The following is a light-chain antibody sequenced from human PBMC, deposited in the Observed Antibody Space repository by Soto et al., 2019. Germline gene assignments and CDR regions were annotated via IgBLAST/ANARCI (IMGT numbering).Light chain of an antibody. CDR1: SSDVGGYNY. V-gene: IGLV2-14*01. CDR3: SSYKSSSTYV. CDR2: DVS. J-gene: IGLJ1*01. Sequence: QSVLTQPASVSGSPGQSITISCTGTSSDVGGYNYVSWYQQHPGKAPKLMIYDVSHRPSGVSNRFSGSKSGNTASLTISGLQAEDEADYYCSSYKSSSTYVFGTGTKVTVL.